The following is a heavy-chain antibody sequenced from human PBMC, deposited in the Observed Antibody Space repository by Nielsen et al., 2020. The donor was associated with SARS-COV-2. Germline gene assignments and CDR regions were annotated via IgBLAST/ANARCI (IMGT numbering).Heavy chain of an antibody. V-gene: IGHV4-39*01. CDR2: IYYSGST. CDR1: GGSISSSSYY. CDR3: ASLGVWYDSSGPRDY. J-gene: IGHJ4*02. Sequence: SETLSLTCTVSGGSISSSSYYWGWIRQPPGKGLEWIGSIYYSGSTYYNPSLKSRVTISVDTSKNQFSLKLSSVTAADTAVYYCASLGVWYDSSGPRDYWGQGTLVTVSS. D-gene: IGHD3-22*01.